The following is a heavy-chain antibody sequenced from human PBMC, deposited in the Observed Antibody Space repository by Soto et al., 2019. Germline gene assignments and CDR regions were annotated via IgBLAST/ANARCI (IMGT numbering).Heavy chain of an antibody. D-gene: IGHD6-25*01. Sequence: QITLKESGPTLVKPTQTLTLTCSFSGFSLSTSGVGVGWIRQPPGKALEWLAFIYWDDEKHYSPSLKNRLTITKDTSKNQVVLTMTNMDPVDTATYYCARGSAYWGQGTLVTVSS. CDR1: GFSLSTSGVG. CDR2: IYWDDEK. V-gene: IGHV2-5*02. J-gene: IGHJ4*02. CDR3: ARGSAY.